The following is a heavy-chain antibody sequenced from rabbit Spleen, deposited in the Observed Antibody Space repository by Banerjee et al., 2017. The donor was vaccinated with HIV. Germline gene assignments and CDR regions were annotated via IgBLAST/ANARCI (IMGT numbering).Heavy chain of an antibody. CDR1: GVSFSGSSY. D-gene: IGHD1-1*01. J-gene: IGHJ6*01. V-gene: IGHV1S40*01. CDR2: IEAGSSGFT. CDR3: ARDTSSSFSSYGMDL. Sequence: QSLEESGGDLAKPGASLTLTCIASGVSFSGSSYMCWVRQAPGKGLEWIACIEAGSSGFTYFASWAKGRFTISKTSSTTVTLQMTSLTAADTATYFCARDTSSSFSSYGMDLWGPGTLVTVS.